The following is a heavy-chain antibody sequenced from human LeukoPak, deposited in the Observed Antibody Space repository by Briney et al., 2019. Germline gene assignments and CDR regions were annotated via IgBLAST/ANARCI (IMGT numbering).Heavy chain of an antibody. J-gene: IGHJ6*02. D-gene: IGHD6-19*01. CDR1: GFTFSSYS. CDR2: ISSSSSYI. CDR3: ARGLYSSGWYSAYYGMDV. V-gene: IGHV3-21*01. Sequence: GGSLRLPCAASGFTFSSYSMNWVRQAPGKGLEWVSSISSSSSYIYYADSVKGRFTISRDNAKNSLYLQMNSLRAEDTAVYYCARGLYSSGWYSAYYGMDVWGQGTTVTVSS.